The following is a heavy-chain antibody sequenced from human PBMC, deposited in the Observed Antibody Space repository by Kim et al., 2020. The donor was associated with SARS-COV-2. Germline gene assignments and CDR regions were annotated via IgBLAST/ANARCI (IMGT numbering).Heavy chain of an antibody. D-gene: IGHD2-2*02. CDR3: ASPKGVVPAAIPLWGMDV. V-gene: IGHV3-23*01. J-gene: IGHJ6*02. Sequence: GGSLRLSCAASGFTFSSYAMSWVRQAPGKGLEWVSAISGSGGSTYYADSVKGRFTISRDNSKNTLYLQMNSLRAEDTAVYYCASPKGVVPAAIPLWGMDVWGQGTTVTVSS. CDR1: GFTFSSYA. CDR2: ISGSGGST.